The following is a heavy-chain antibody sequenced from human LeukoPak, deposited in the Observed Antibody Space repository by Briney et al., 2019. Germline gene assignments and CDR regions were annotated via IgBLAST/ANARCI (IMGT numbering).Heavy chain of an antibody. CDR3: ARGSRGMITFGGVIVIRGPYYFDY. J-gene: IGHJ4*02. Sequence: PSETLSLTCTVSGGSISSSSYYWSWIRQPPGKGLEWIGEINHSGSTNYNPSLKSRVTISVDTSKNQFSLKLSSVTAADTAVYYCARGSRGMITFGGVIVIRGPYYFDYWGQGTLVTVSS. CDR2: INHSGST. CDR1: GGSISSSSYY. D-gene: IGHD3-16*02. V-gene: IGHV4-39*07.